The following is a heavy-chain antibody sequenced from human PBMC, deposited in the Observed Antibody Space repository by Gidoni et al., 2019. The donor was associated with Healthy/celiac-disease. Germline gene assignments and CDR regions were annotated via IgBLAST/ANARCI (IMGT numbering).Heavy chain of an antibody. D-gene: IGHD3-3*01. CDR2: IYSGGST. Sequence: EVQLVESGGGLVQPGGSLRLSCAASGFTVSSNYMSWVRQAPGKGLEWVSVIYSGGSTYYADSVKGRFTISRDNSKNTLYLQMNSLRAEDTAVYYCAGGGRDDFWSGYYPAWFDPWGQGTLVTVSS. CDR1: GFTVSSNY. J-gene: IGHJ5*02. V-gene: IGHV3-66*02. CDR3: AGGGRDDFWSGYYPAWFDP.